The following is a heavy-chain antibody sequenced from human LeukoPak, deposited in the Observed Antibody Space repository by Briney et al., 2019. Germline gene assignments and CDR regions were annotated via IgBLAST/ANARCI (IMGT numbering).Heavy chain of an antibody. Sequence: PGGSLRLSCTASGFTFRGSEIHWVRQASGKGLEWVGRIRSKANSYATAYAASVKGRFTISRDDSKNTAYLQMNSLKIEDTAVYYCIEGREGAAAGTWGQGTLVTVSS. V-gene: IGHV3-73*01. CDR2: IRSKANSYAT. CDR3: IEGREGAAAGT. D-gene: IGHD6-13*01. CDR1: GFTFRGSE. J-gene: IGHJ4*02.